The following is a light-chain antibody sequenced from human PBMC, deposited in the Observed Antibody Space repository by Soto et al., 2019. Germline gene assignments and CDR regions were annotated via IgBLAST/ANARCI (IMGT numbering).Light chain of an antibody. V-gene: IGKV1-12*01. J-gene: IGKJ4*01. CDR3: QQVHSCPPRLT. Sequence: DIQMTQSPSSVSASVGDRVTITCRASQDISSWLAWYQQKPGKAPKLLIYAASTVQSGVPSRFSGGGSGTEFTLTISNLQPEDFATYFCQQVHSCPPRLTFGGGTKVDVK. CDR2: AAS. CDR1: QDISSW.